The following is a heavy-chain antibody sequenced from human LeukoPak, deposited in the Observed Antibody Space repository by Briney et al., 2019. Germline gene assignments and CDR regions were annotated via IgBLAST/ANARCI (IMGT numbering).Heavy chain of an antibody. D-gene: IGHD3-10*01. Sequence: PGGSLRPSCTASGFTFGDYAMSWVRQAPEKGLEWVGLIRSKAYGGTTEYAASVKGRFTVSRDDSKSIAYLQMNSLKTEGTAVYYCSRLYNGYFDYWGQGTLVTVSS. V-gene: IGHV3-49*04. CDR3: SRLYNGYFDY. CDR2: IRSKAYGGTT. CDR1: GFTFGDYA. J-gene: IGHJ4*02.